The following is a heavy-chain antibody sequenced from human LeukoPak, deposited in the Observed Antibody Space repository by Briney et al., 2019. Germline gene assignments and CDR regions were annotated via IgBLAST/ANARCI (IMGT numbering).Heavy chain of an antibody. V-gene: IGHV4-4*09. CDR1: GISINSHY. CDR3: VVSPNQDFFDY. J-gene: IGHJ4*02. CDR2: IYGSGRT. Sequence: PSEPLSLPCTVSGISINSHYLNWIRQPPGKGLEWIGHIYGSGRTNYNPSLKSRVTLSVDTSKRQFSLILKSLAAADTAVYYCVVSPNQDFFDYWGQGPLVTVSS.